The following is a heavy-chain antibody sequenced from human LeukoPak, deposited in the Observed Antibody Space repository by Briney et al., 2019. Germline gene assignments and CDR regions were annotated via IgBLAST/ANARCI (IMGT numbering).Heavy chain of an antibody. J-gene: IGHJ4*02. Sequence: SETLTLTRTVSGGSFSSYYWSWIRQSPRKGLEWIGSIYHSGSTYYNPFLKSRVTIAVDTSKNQFSLKLSSVTAADTAVYYCARHEVAMADTAYWGQGILVTVSS. CDR2: IYHSGST. D-gene: IGHD6-19*01. V-gene: IGHV4-59*05. CDR1: GGSFSSYY. CDR3: ARHEVAMADTAY.